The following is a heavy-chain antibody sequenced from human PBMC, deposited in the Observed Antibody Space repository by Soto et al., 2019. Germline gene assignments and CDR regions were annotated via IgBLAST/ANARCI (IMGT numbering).Heavy chain of an antibody. V-gene: IGHV4-34*01. CDR2: INHSGST. D-gene: IGHD6-13*01. Sequence: SETLSLTCAVYGGSFSGYYWSWIRQPPGKGLEWIGEINHSGSTNYNPSLKSRVTISVDTSKNQFSLKLSSVTAADTAVYYCARGVGYSSSWRPVDYFDYWGQGTLVTVSS. CDR3: ARGVGYSSSWRPVDYFDY. J-gene: IGHJ4*02. CDR1: GGSFSGYY.